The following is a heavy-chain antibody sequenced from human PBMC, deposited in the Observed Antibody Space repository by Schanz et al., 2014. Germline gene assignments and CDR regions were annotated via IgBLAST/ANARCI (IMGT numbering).Heavy chain of an antibody. D-gene: IGHD3-3*01. CDR3: VRDSFFAFDY. CDR1: GFTFSIYA. J-gene: IGHJ4*02. CDR2: ISGSSRTI. V-gene: IGHV3-48*04. Sequence: EVQLVESGGGLVQPGGSLRLSCSASGFTFSIYAMHWVRQAPGKGLEWVSYISGSSRTIYYADSMKGRFTISRDNAKNSVFLQMNSLRAEDTAVYYCVRDSFFAFDYWGQGTLVTVSS.